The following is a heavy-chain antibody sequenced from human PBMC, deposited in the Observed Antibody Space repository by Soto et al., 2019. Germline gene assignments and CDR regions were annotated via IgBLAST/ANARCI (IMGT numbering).Heavy chain of an antibody. CDR3: ARDMYSSDYFVKWFEP. D-gene: IGHD6-19*01. J-gene: IGHJ5*02. CDR2: ISEDGKNK. Sequence: QVRLVESGGGVVQPGRSLRLSCTASGFSFSSYAMYWFRQPPGKGLEWGAVISEDGKNKNYADSVKGRVTVSRDNANYSLDLQLNSLRGEDTAMYYCARDMYSSDYFVKWFEPWGQGTLVTVSS. CDR1: GFSFSSYA. V-gene: IGHV3-30*04.